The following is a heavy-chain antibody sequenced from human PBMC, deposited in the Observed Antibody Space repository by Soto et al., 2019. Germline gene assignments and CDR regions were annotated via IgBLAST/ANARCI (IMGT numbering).Heavy chain of an antibody. V-gene: IGHV1-69*12. J-gene: IGHJ4*02. CDR2: IIPIFGTA. D-gene: IGHD2-2*01. CDR3: ARGGEGISTSYDY. Sequence: QVQLVQSEAEVKKPGSSVKVSCKASGGTFSSYFISWVRQAPGQGLEWRGGIIPIFGTAGYAKKFQGRVTITADESTSTAYMELSSLRSEDTAVYYCARGGEGISTSYDYWGQGTLVTVSS. CDR1: GGTFSSYF.